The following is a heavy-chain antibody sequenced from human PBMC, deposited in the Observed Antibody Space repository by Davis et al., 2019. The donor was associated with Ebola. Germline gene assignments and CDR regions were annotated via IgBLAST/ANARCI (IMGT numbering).Heavy chain of an antibody. CDR1: GFTFNNCA. D-gene: IGHD6-19*01. V-gene: IGHV3-23*01. J-gene: IGHJ5*02. CDR3: ARVGWYGGNWFDP. Sequence: PGGSLRLSCVASGFTFNNCAMSWVRQAPGKGLEWVSGISGNGESTNYADSVKGRFTVSRDNSKNTMYLQMNSLRAEDTAVYYCARVGWYGGNWFDPWGQGTLVTVSS. CDR2: ISGNGEST.